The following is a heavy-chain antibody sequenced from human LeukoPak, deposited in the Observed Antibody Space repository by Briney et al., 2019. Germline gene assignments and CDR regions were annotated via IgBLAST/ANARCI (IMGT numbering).Heavy chain of an antibody. V-gene: IGHV4-31*03. Sequence: PSQTLSLTCTVSGGSISSGGYYWSWIRQHPGKGLEWIGYIYYSGSTYYNPSLKSRVTTSVDTSKNQFSLKLSSVTAADTAVYYCARINSSGWYFDYWGQGTLVTVSS. CDR1: GGSISSGGYY. CDR3: ARINSSGWYFDY. J-gene: IGHJ4*02. CDR2: IYYSGST. D-gene: IGHD6-19*01.